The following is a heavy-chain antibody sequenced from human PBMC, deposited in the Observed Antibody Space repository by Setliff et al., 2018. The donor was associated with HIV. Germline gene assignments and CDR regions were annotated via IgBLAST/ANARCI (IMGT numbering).Heavy chain of an antibody. CDR1: GGSISSYY. D-gene: IGHD5-12*01. Sequence: SETLSLTCTVSGGSISSYYWSWIRQPAGKGLEWIGRIYTSGSTNYNPSLKSRVTISIDTSKNQFSLRLTSVTAADTAVYYCAREWLQHTGDDAFDVWGQGTMVTVS. V-gene: IGHV4-4*07. CDR2: IYTSGST. J-gene: IGHJ3*01. CDR3: AREWLQHTGDDAFDV.